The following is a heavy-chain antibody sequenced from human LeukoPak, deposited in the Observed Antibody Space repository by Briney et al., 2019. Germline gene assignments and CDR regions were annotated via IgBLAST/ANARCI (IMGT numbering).Heavy chain of an antibody. J-gene: IGHJ4*02. D-gene: IGHD4-17*01. CDR1: GFPFSSYW. CDR2: IKQDGSKK. CDR3: ARIYYGDYSDPNDY. V-gene: IGHV3-7*01. Sequence: GGSLRLSCVASGFPFSSYWMTWVRQAPGKGLEWVANIKQDGSKKSYVDSVKGRFAISRDNAKNSLYLQMNSLRAEDTAVYYCARIYYGDYSDPNDYWGQGTLVTVSS.